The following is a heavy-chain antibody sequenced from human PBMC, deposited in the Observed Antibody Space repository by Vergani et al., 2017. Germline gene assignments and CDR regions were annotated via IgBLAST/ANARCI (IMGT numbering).Heavy chain of an antibody. Sequence: QVQLQQWGAGLLKPSETLSLTCAVYGWSFSGYYWSWIRQPPGKGLEWIGEINHSGSTNYNPSLKSRVTISVDTSKNQFSLKLSSVTAADTAVYYCARLPRGIAARPLRPPYYYMDVWGKGTTVTVSS. CDR2: INHSGST. CDR1: GWSFSGYY. V-gene: IGHV4-34*01. J-gene: IGHJ6*03. D-gene: IGHD6-6*01. CDR3: ARLPRGIAARPLRPPYYYMDV.